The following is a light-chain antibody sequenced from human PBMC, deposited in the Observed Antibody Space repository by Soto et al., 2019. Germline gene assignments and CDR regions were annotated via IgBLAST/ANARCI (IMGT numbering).Light chain of an antibody. CDR1: QSISTY. CDR2: VAS. J-gene: IGKJ2*01. CDR3: QQSVSSPRT. V-gene: IGKV1-39*01. Sequence: DIQMNQSPSSLSASVGDRVTITFRTRQSISTYLDWYQQKPGKAPQLQIFVASSLHSGVPSRFSGSGSGTDCTLTSSNLQPEDCATYYCQQSVSSPRTFGQGTKVYVK.